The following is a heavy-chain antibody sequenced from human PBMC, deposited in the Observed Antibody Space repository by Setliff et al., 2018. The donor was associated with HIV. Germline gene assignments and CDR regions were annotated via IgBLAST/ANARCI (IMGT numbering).Heavy chain of an antibody. CDR2: IITGNGDT. J-gene: IGHJ4*02. D-gene: IGHD6-13*01. Sequence: GASVKVSCKASGYSFINYGINWVRQAPGQRPEWMAWIITGNGDTHYSQKFRDRVTVTRDTSANTAFMELNTLTSEDTAVYYCARDDVAAPGSHHDYWGQGTLVTVSS. CDR1: GYSFINYG. CDR3: ARDDVAAPGSHHDY. V-gene: IGHV1-3*04.